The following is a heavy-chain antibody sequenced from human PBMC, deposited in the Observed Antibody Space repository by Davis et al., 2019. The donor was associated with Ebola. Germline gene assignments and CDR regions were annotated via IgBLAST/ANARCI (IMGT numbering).Heavy chain of an antibody. CDR1: GFTFSSYN. V-gene: IGHV3-30*03. D-gene: IGHD5-12*01. CDR3: ATAPPREATIDD. Sequence: GESLKISCAASGFTFSSYNMHWVRQVPGKGLEWVAVTSYDGSKKYYADSVKGRFTISRDNSKNTLYLQMNSLRAEDTAVYYCATAPPREATIDDWGQGTLVTVSS. J-gene: IGHJ4*02. CDR2: TSYDGSKK.